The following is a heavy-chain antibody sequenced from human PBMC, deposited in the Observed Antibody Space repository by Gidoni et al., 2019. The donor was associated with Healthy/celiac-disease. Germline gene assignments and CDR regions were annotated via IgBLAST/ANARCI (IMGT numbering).Heavy chain of an antibody. CDR1: GAPFSSYA. CDR2: IIPILGIA. Sequence: QVQLVQSGAEVKKPGSSVKVSCKASGAPFSSYASSWVRQAPGQGLEWMGRIIPILGIANYEQKFQGRVTITADKSTSTAYMELSSLRSEDTAVYYCARTYYYDSSGLGGMDVWGQGTTVTVSS. J-gene: IGHJ6*02. V-gene: IGHV1-69*09. CDR3: ARTYYYDSSGLGGMDV. D-gene: IGHD3-22*01.